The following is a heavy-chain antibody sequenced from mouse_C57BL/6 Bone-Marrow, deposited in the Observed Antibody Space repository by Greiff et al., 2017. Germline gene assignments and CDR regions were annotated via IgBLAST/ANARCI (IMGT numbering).Heavy chain of an antibody. CDR2: INPNNGGT. CDR3: ARIGSEIYYYGSSYPFAY. V-gene: IGHV1-18*01. Sequence: EVQLQQSGPELVKPGASVKIPCKASGYTFTDYNMDWVKQSHGKSLEWIGDINPNNGGTIYNQKFKGKATLTVDKSSSTAYMELRSLTSEDTAVYYCARIGSEIYYYGSSYPFAYWGQGTLVTVSA. CDR1: GYTFTDYN. D-gene: IGHD1-1*01. J-gene: IGHJ3*01.